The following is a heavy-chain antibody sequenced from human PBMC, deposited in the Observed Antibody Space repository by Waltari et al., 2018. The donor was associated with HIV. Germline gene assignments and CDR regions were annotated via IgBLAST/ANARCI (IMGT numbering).Heavy chain of an antibody. J-gene: IGHJ3*01. CDR2: SNQSGNM. CDR1: GGSLSAYY. CDR3: ARGSPAHQFYDDFSGYLDAFEV. Sequence: QVQLQQWAVGQFKPSETLSLTCAVSGGSLSAYYCGWIRQTPGKALGWIGESNQSGNMHQSPSLKGRLTISVDPSKNQFALKMTSMTAADTAVYYWARGSPAHQFYDDFSGYLDAFEVWGHGTMVTVSS. D-gene: IGHD3-22*01. V-gene: IGHV4-34*01.